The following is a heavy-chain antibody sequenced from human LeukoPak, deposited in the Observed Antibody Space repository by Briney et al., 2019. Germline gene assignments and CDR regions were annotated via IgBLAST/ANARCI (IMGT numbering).Heavy chain of an antibody. J-gene: IGHJ4*02. CDR1: GFTFSSYG. D-gene: IGHD4-17*01. Sequence: GGSLRLSCAASGFTFSSYGMHWVRQAPGKGLEWVAVVWYDGSNKYYADSVKGRFTISRDNSKNTLYLQMNSLRAEDTAVYYCAKDLSTIYGDYEFDYWGQGTLVTVSS. V-gene: IGHV3-33*06. CDR3: AKDLSTIYGDYEFDY. CDR2: VWYDGSNK.